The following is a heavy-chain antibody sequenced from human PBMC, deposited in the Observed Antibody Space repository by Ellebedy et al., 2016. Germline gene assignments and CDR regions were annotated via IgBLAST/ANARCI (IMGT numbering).Heavy chain of an antibody. Sequence: SETLSLXXTVSGGSISSYYWSWIRQPPGKGLEWIGCIYYSGSTNYNPSLKSRVTISVDTSKNQFSLKLSSVTAADTAVYYCARDRVVAALRYYYYGMDVWGQGTTVTVSS. D-gene: IGHD2-15*01. J-gene: IGHJ6*02. CDR1: GGSISSYY. V-gene: IGHV4-59*01. CDR3: ARDRVVAALRYYYYGMDV. CDR2: IYYSGST.